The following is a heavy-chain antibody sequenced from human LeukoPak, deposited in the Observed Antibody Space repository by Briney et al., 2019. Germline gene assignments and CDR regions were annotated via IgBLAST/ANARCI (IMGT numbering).Heavy chain of an antibody. D-gene: IGHD3-16*01. V-gene: IGHV3-66*01. CDR2: IRTDGTT. Sequence: GGSLRLSCAASGITVSNIYMTWVRQAPNKGLEWVSTIRTDGTTIYADSVKGRFTISRNTSKNTLYLQMNSLRAEDTVVYYCGRGGYDVDVWGQGTTVSVSS. CDR3: GRGGYDVDV. CDR1: GITVSNIY. J-gene: IGHJ6*02.